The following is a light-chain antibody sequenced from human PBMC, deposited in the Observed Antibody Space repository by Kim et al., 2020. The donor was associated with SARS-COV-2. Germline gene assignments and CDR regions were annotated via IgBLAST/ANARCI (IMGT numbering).Light chain of an antibody. CDR2: DVS. V-gene: IGLV2-14*03. CDR1: SSDVGGYNY. CDR3: SSYTISSSLV. Sequence: QSVVTQPASVSGSPGQSITISCTGTSSDVGGYNYVSWYQQYPGKAPKLMIYDVSNRPSGVSNRFSGSKSGNTASLTISGLQAEDEADYYCSSYTISSSLVFGGGTQLTVL. J-gene: IGLJ3*02.